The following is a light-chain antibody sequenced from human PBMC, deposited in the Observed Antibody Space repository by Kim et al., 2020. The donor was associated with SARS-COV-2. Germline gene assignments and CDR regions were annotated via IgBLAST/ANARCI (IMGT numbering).Light chain of an antibody. CDR2: GAS. CDR1: QTVTSNH. Sequence: EIVLTQSPGTLSLSPGERATFSCRASQTVTSNHLAWYQQKPGQPPRLLIYGASSRATGIPDRFSGSGSGTDFTLTISRLEPEDFALYYCQQYGSSPCTFGPGTRWISN. V-gene: IGKV3-20*01. J-gene: IGKJ3*01. CDR3: QQYGSSPCT.